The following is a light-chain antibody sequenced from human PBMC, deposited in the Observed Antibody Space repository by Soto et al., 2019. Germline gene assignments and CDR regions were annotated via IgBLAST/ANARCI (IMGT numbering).Light chain of an antibody. CDR1: QSVSYY. CDR2: GAF. J-gene: IGKJ1*01. V-gene: IGKV3-20*01. CDR3: QQYGSSPRT. Sequence: EIVLTQSPGTLSLSPGERATLSCRASQSVSYYLAWYQQKPGQAPRLFIYGAFSRATGIPDRFSGSGSGTDFTLTISRLEPEDFAVYYCQQYGSSPRTFGQGTKVDIK.